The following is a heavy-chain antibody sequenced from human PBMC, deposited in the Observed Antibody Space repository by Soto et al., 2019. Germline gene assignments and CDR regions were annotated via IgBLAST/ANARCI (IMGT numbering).Heavy chain of an antibody. J-gene: IGHJ6*03. Sequence: GGSLRLSCAASGFTFSSYDMHWVRQAPGKGLEWVSAIGTAGDTYYPGSVKGRFTISRENAKNSLYLQMNSLRAGDTAVYYCARGRNFEYSSSSILLNYYYYMDVWGKGTTVTVSS. CDR1: GFTFSSYD. D-gene: IGHD6-6*01. V-gene: IGHV3-13*01. CDR2: IGTAGDT. CDR3: ARGRNFEYSSSSILLNYYYYMDV.